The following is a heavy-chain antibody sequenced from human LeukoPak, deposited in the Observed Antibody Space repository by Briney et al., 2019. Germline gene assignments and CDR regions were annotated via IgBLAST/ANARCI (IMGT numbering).Heavy chain of an antibody. CDR1: GYTFTSYY. CDR3: ARALGRDEQYYYYGMDV. CDR2: INPSGGST. J-gene: IGHJ6*02. Sequence: ASVKVSCKASGYTFTSYYMHWVRQAPGQGLEWMGIINPSGGSTSYAQKFQGRVTMTRDTSASTVYMELSSLRSEDTAVYYCARALGRDEQYYYYGMDVWGQGTTVTVSS. V-gene: IGHV1-46*01. D-gene: IGHD5-24*01.